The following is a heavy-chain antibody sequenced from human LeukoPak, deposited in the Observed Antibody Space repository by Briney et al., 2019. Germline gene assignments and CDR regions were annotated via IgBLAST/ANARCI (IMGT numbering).Heavy chain of an antibody. Sequence: GGSLRLSCAASGFTFSNYAMHWVRQAPGKGLEWVAVISYDGSNKYYADSVKGRFTISRDNSKNTLYLQMNSLRAEDTAVYYCARSMYDYYGMDVWGQGTTVTVSS. CDR3: ARSMYDYYGMDV. CDR2: ISYDGSNK. J-gene: IGHJ6*02. V-gene: IGHV3-30*04. CDR1: GFTFSNYA. D-gene: IGHD2-8*01.